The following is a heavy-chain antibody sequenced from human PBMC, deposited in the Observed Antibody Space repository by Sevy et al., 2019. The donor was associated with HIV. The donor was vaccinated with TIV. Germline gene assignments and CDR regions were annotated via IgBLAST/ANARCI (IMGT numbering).Heavy chain of an antibody. J-gene: IGHJ4*02. CDR3: ARARAYYYDNSGYSFDY. CDR1: GFTLSSYW. CDR2: IKQDGSGK. V-gene: IGHV3-7*01. Sequence: GGSLRLSCAASGFTLSSYWISWVRQAPGKGLEWVANIKQDGSGKYYVDSVKGRFTISRDNAKNSLYLQMNSLRVEDTAAYYCARARAYYYDNSGYSFDYWGQGTLVTVSS. D-gene: IGHD3-22*01.